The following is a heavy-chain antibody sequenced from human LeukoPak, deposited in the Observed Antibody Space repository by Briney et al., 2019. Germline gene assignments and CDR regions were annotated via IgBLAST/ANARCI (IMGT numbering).Heavy chain of an antibody. CDR1: GFTFRSYP. D-gene: IGHD6-19*01. CDR3: ARDTSSGWSFDQ. Sequence: GGSLKLSCVASGFTFRSYPMHSVPQTPGKGLEFVSSILGNGAPSAYAHSVRGRFTISRDNSKNTLYLQTGSLRAEDMCVYYCARDTSSGWSFDQWGQGTLVTVSS. J-gene: IGHJ4*02. V-gene: IGHV3-64*01. CDR2: ILGNGAPS.